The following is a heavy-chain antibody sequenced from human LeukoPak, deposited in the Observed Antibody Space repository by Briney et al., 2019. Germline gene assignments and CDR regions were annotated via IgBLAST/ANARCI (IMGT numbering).Heavy chain of an antibody. J-gene: IGHJ5*02. CDR3: ARIVSSHWDT. CDR2: ISSSGSTI. Sequence: PGGPLRLSCAASGFIFSDYYMSWIREAPGKGLEWVSYISSSGSTIYYADSVKGRFTISRDNGKNSLYLQMKSMRAEDTAVYYCARIVSSHWDTWGQGTLVTVSS. CDR1: GFIFSDYY. V-gene: IGHV3-11*01. D-gene: IGHD7-27*01.